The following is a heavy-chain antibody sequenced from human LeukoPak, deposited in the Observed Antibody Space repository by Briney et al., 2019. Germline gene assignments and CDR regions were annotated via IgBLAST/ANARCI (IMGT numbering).Heavy chain of an antibody. CDR3: ARDSRSGWGNWFDP. Sequence: SETLSLTCTVSDYSISSGDYYWGWIRQPPGKGLEWIGSIYYRGSTYYNPSLKSRVAISVDTSKSQFSLKLSSVTAADTAVYYCARDSRSGWGNWFDPWGQGTLVTVSS. V-gene: IGHV4-39*07. J-gene: IGHJ5*02. D-gene: IGHD6-19*01. CDR2: IYYRGST. CDR1: DYSISSGDYY.